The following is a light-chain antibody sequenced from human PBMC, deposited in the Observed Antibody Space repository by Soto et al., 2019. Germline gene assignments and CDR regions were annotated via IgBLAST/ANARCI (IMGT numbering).Light chain of an antibody. Sequence: EIVLTQSPATLSLSPGERATLSCRASQSVSSYLAWYQQKPGQAPRLLIYDASARATGIPARFSGSGSETDFSFTMSSLEPDDFAVYYCQQRSNWPFGGGTKVEIK. V-gene: IGKV3-11*01. CDR1: QSVSSY. CDR2: DAS. CDR3: QQRSNWP. J-gene: IGKJ4*01.